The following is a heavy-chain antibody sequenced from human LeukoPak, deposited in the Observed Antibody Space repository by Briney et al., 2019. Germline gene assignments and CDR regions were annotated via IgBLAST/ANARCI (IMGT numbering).Heavy chain of an antibody. D-gene: IGHD1-26*01. Sequence: GGSLRLSCAASGFTFSSYWMSWVRQAPGKGLEWVANIKQDGSEKYYVDSVKGRFTISRDNAKNSLYLQMNSLRAEDTAVYYCARDLAYSGSYCTTYYFDYWGQGTLVTVSS. J-gene: IGHJ4*02. CDR1: GFTFSSYW. CDR2: IKQDGSEK. CDR3: ARDLAYSGSYCTTYYFDY. V-gene: IGHV3-7*01.